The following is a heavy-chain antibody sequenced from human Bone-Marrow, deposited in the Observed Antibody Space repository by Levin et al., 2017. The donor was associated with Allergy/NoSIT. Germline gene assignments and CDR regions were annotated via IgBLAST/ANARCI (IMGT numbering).Heavy chain of an antibody. Sequence: SETLSLTCAVYGGSFSGYYWSWIRQPPGKGLEWIGEINHSGSTNYNPSLKSRVTISVDTSKNQFSLKLSSVTAADTAVYYCARCSGWYRDAFDIWGQGTMVTVSS. V-gene: IGHV4-34*01. CDR2: INHSGST. J-gene: IGHJ3*02. CDR3: ARCSGWYRDAFDI. D-gene: IGHD6-19*01. CDR1: GGSFSGYY.